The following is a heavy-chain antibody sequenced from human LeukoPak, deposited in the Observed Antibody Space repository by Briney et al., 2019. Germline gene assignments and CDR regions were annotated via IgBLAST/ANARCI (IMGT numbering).Heavy chain of an antibody. CDR3: ARVGCSGYGGHFDY. CDR1: GGSISSYS. D-gene: IGHD5-12*01. Sequence: SETLSLTCTVSGGSISSYSWSWIRLPPGKGLEWIGYIYTSGSTNYNPSLKSRVTISVDTSKNQFSLKLSSVTAADTAVYYCARVGCSGYGGHFDYWGQGTLVTVSS. CDR2: IYTSGST. J-gene: IGHJ4*02. V-gene: IGHV4-4*09.